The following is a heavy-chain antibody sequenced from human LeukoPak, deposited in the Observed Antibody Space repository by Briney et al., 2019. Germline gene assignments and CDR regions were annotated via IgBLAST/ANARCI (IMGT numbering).Heavy chain of an antibody. V-gene: IGHV1-69*13. CDR1: GGTFSSYA. CDR3: ARDDYGGNTHFDY. D-gene: IGHD4-23*01. J-gene: IGHJ4*02. CDR2: IIPIFGTA. Sequence: SVKVSCKSSGGTFSSYAISWVRQAPGQVLEWMGGIIPIFGTANYAQKFPGRVTITADESTSTAYMELSSLRSEDTAVYYCARDDYGGNTHFDYWGQGTLVTVSS.